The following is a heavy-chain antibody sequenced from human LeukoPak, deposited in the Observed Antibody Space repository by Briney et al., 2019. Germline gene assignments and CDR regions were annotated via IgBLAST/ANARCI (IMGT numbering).Heavy chain of an antibody. Sequence: GGSLRLSCAASGFTFDDYAMHWVRQAPGKGLEWVSGISWNSGSVGYADSVKGRFTISRDNVKNSLYLQMNSLRPEDTAFYFCAKAYTSGRYGNWFDPWGQGTLVTVSS. V-gene: IGHV3-9*01. CDR3: AKAYTSGRYGNWFDP. CDR1: GFTFDDYA. CDR2: ISWNSGSV. J-gene: IGHJ5*02. D-gene: IGHD6-19*01.